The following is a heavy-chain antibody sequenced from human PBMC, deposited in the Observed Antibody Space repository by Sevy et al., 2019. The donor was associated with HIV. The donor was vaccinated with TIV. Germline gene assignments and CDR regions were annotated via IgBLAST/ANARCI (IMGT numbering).Heavy chain of an antibody. J-gene: IGHJ3*02. V-gene: IGHV3-23*01. CDR1: GFTFSSYA. CDR2: ISGPGGTT. CDR3: AKGDEPATDYGDYVPNAFDI. D-gene: IGHD4-17*01. Sequence: GGSLRLSCAASGFTFSSYAMSWVRQAPGKGLEWVSSISGPGGTTYYADSVKGRFTVSRDNSKNTLYLQMYSLRGDDSALYYCAKGDEPATDYGDYVPNAFDIWGQGTMVTVSS.